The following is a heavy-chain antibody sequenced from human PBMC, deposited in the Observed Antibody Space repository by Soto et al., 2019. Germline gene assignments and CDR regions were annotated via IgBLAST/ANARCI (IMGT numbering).Heavy chain of an antibody. Sequence: ASVKVSCKTSGYTFTAYHIHWVRQAPGQGLEWMGWINPNSGGANYAQKFEGRVTMTRDTSISTVYMELSRLRSDDTAVYYCARVSVYGLGYCSSTSCPGWFDPWGQGTLVTVSS. J-gene: IGHJ5*02. CDR2: INPNSGGA. V-gene: IGHV1-2*02. D-gene: IGHD2-2*01. CDR1: GYTFTAYH. CDR3: ARVSVYGLGYCSSTSCPGWFDP.